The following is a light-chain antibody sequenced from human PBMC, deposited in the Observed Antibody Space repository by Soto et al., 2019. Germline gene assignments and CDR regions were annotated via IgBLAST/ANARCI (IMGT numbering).Light chain of an antibody. CDR2: EVN. V-gene: IGLV2-14*01. Sequence: SSLTKPASLSGSPAQSITISCTGTSSDIGAYDYVSWFQQHPGKAPKLMISEVNNRPSGVSNRFSGSKSGNTAYLTISGLQVEDEAEYFCFSFPLTSPQRLGTGTKVTVL. J-gene: IGLJ1*01. CDR3: FSFPLTSPQR. CDR1: SSDIGAYDY.